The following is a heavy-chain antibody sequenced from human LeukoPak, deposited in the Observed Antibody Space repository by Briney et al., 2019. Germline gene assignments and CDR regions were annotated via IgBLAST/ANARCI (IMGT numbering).Heavy chain of an antibody. D-gene: IGHD3-10*01. Sequence: GSLRLSCSASGFTFSSYAMSWVRQAPGKGLEWVSAISGSGGSTYYADSLKGRFTISRDNSKNTLYLQMNSLRAEDTAVYYSAKDRVVRGVIASFFDYWGQGTLVTASS. J-gene: IGHJ4*02. V-gene: IGHV3-23*01. CDR3: AKDRVVRGVIASFFDY. CDR2: ISGSGGST. CDR1: GFTFSSYA.